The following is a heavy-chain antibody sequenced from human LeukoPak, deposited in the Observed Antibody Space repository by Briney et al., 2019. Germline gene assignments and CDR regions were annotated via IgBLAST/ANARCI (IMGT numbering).Heavy chain of an antibody. CDR2: INWNGGST. Sequence: GGSLRLSCAASGFTFSSYAMSWVRQAPGKGLEWVSGINWNGGSTGYADSVKGRFTISRDNAKNSLYLQLNSLRAEDTAVYYCARDKAKQQLVYNYWGQGTLVTVSS. D-gene: IGHD6-13*01. CDR3: ARDKAKQQLVYNY. V-gene: IGHV3-20*04. CDR1: GFTFSSYA. J-gene: IGHJ4*02.